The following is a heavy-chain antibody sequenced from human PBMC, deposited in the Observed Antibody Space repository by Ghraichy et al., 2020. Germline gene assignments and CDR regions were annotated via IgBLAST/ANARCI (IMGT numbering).Heavy chain of an antibody. CDR1: GGSINSGDYY. CDR2: IYSTGSA. Sequence: SETLSLTCSVSGGSINSGDYYWSWIRQLSGKGLEWIGHIYSTGSAYYNPSLWGRAAITMDTSENQLSLKINSITAADTAVYYCTRGPSSSKVDLWGQGTLVTVSS. J-gene: IGHJ5*02. CDR3: TRGPSSSKVDL. V-gene: IGHV4-31*03. D-gene: IGHD3-16*02.